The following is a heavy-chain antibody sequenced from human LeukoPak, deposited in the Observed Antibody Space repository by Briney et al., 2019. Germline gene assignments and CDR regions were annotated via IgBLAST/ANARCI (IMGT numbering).Heavy chain of an antibody. CDR1: GFTFSNYG. J-gene: IGHJ4*02. Sequence: GGSLRLSCAASGFTFSNYGMHWVRQAPGKGLEWVAVISYDGSNKYYADSVKGRFTISRDNSKNTLYLQMNSLRAEDTAVYYCAKEMGATTGYLDYWGQGTLVTVSS. CDR2: ISYDGSNK. CDR3: AKEMGATTGYLDY. D-gene: IGHD1-26*01. V-gene: IGHV3-30*18.